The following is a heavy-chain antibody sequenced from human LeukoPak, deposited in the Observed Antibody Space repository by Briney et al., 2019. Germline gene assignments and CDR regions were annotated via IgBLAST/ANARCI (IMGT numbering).Heavy chain of an antibody. CDR2: ISGSGGTT. J-gene: IGHJ4*02. V-gene: IGHV3-23*01. CDR1: GFTFSSYA. Sequence: GGSLRLSCAASGFTFSSYAMSWVRQAPGKGLEWVSTISGSGGTTYYVDSVKGRFTISRDNSKNTLYLQMNSLRAEDTAIYCCAKESPHFDYWGQGTLVTVSS. CDR3: AKESPHFDY.